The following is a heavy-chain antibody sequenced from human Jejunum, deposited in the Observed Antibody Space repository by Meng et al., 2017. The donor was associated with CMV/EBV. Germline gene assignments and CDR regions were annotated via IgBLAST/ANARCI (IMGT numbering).Heavy chain of an antibody. CDR1: GFTFGDNY. J-gene: IGHJ4*02. D-gene: IGHD4-11*01. V-gene: IGHV3-11*05. CDR3: AREYYSNPDF. Sequence: QVQLVESGGGWVTPGGSLRLSCAASGFTFGDNYMSWLRQAPGKGLEWVSFISIRSSYIDYADSVRGRFTISRDDAKNSLYLQMNNLRAEDTAVYYCAREYYSNPDFWGQGTLVTVSS. CDR2: ISIRSSYI.